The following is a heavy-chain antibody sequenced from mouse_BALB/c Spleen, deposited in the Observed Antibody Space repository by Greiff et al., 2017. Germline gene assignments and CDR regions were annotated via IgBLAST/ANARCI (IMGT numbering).Heavy chain of an antibody. V-gene: IGHV14-3*02. J-gene: IGHJ2*01. CDR2: IDPANGNT. Sequence: VQLKQSGAELVKPGASVKLSCTASGFNIKDTYMHWVKQRPEQGLEWIGRIDPANGNTKYDPKFQGKATITADTSSNTAYLQLSSLTSEDTAVYYCANPLYYGSSTDFDYWGQGTTLTVSS. CDR1: GFNIKDTY. D-gene: IGHD1-1*01. CDR3: ANPLYYGSSTDFDY.